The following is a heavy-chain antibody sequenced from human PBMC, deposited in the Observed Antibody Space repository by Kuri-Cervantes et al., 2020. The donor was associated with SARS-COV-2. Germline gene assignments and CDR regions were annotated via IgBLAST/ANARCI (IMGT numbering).Heavy chain of an antibody. CDR3: ARAVIVVVPAHKVHRWFDP. J-gene: IGHJ5*02. CDR2: IHYSGST. CDR1: GGSISSYY. V-gene: IGHV4-59*01. D-gene: IGHD2-2*01. Sequence: SETLSLTSTVSGGSISSYYWCWIRQPAWKGLEWIGYIHYSGSTNYYPSIKSRVTISVDTSKTQFALKLSSVTAADTAVYYCARAVIVVVPAHKVHRWFDPWGQGTLVTVSS.